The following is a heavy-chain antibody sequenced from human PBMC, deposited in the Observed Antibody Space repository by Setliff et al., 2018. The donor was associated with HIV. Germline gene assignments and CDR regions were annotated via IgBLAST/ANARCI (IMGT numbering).Heavy chain of an antibody. Sequence: ASETLSLTCAVFGGSISSNNWWSWVRQPPGMGLEWIGEIYHSGSTNYNSSLKSRVTISVDKSKNQFSLKLSSVTAADTAVYYCARDQSGGSCYFNWGQGILVTVSS. CDR1: GGSISSNNW. V-gene: IGHV4-4*02. CDR2: IYHSGST. D-gene: IGHD2-15*01. CDR3: ARDQSGGSCYFN. J-gene: IGHJ4*02.